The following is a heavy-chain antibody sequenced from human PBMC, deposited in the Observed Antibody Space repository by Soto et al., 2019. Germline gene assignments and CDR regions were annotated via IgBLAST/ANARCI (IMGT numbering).Heavy chain of an antibody. V-gene: IGHV3-23*01. CDR2: ISGSGGST. J-gene: IGHJ3*02. Sequence: EVQLLESGGGLVQPGGSLRLSCAASGFTFSSYAMSWVRQAPGKGLEWVSAISGSGGSTYYADSVKGRFTISRDNSKNTLYLQMNSLRAEDTAVYYCAKGGGYCSGGSCYTDDAFDIWGQGTMVTVSS. CDR3: AKGGGYCSGGSCYTDDAFDI. CDR1: GFTFSSYA. D-gene: IGHD2-15*01.